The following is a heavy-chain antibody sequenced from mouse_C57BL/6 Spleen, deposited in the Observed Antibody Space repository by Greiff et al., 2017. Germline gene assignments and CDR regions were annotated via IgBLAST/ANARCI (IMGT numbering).Heavy chain of an antibody. CDR3: ARPVYYGNFDY. Sequence: VQVVESGPELVKPGASVKISCKASGYAFSSSWMNWVKQRPGKGLEWIGRIYPGDGDTNYNGKFKGKATLTADKSSSTAYMQLSSLTSEDSAVYFCARPVYYGNFDYWSQGTTLTVSS. D-gene: IGHD1-1*01. CDR1: GYAFSSSW. CDR2: IYPGDGDT. V-gene: IGHV1-82*01. J-gene: IGHJ2*01.